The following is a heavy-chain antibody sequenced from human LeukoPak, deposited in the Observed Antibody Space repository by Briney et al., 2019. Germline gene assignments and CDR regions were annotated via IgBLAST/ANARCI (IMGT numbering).Heavy chain of an antibody. Sequence: SETLSLTCTVSGYSISSGYYWGWIRQPPGKGLEWIGSIYYTGTTFDNPSLKSRVTLSVDTSKNQFSLRLTSVTAADTAVYYCASSGGLSNNWFDPWGQGTLVTVSS. D-gene: IGHD6-25*01. CDR1: GYSISSGYY. CDR2: IYYTGTT. CDR3: ASSGGLSNNWFDP. J-gene: IGHJ5*02. V-gene: IGHV4-38-2*02.